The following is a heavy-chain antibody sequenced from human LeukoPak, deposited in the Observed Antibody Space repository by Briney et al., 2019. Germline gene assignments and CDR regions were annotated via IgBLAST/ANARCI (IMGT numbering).Heavy chain of an antibody. J-gene: IGHJ4*02. V-gene: IGHV3-33*06. D-gene: IGHD1-26*01. CDR3: AKSVGATTAGRHDY. Sequence: RGSLRLSCAASGFTFSSYGMHWVRQAPGKGLEGVAVIWYDGSNNYNADSVKGRFTISRDNSKNTLYLQMNTLRAEDTAVYYCAKSVGATTAGRHDYWGQGTLVTVSS. CDR2: IWYDGSNN. CDR1: GFTFSSYG.